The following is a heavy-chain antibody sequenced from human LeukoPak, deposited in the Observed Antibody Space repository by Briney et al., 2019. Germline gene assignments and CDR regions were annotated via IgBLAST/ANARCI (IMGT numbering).Heavy chain of an antibody. D-gene: IGHD2-2*01. CDR2: IIPILGIA. CDR1: GGTFSSYA. Sequence: ASVRVSCKASGGTFSSYAISWVRQAPGQGLEWMGRIIPILGIANYAQKFQGRVTITADKSTSTAYMELSSLRSEDTAVYYCARVLLGVVVPAVFDYWGQGTLVTVSS. J-gene: IGHJ4*02. CDR3: ARVLLGVVVPAVFDY. V-gene: IGHV1-69*10.